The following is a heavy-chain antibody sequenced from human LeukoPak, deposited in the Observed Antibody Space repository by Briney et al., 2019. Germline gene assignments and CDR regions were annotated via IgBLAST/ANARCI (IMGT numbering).Heavy chain of an antibody. V-gene: IGHV2-5*02. CDR2: IYWDDDK. CDR3: AQKKRDCGGGSCYSWFDH. Sequence: SGPTLVKPTQTLTLTCTFSGFSLSTNGVGVGWIRQPPGKALEWLAVIYWDDDKRYSASLKSRLTITKDTSKNQVVLTMTNMDPVDTATYYCAQKKRDCGGGSCYSWFDHWGQGTPVTVSS. CDR1: GFSLSTNGVG. D-gene: IGHD2-15*01. J-gene: IGHJ5*02.